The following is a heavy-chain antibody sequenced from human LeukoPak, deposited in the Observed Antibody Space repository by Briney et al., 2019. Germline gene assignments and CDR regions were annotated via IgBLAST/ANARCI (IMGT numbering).Heavy chain of an antibody. CDR3: ATGPEPAAMVFDF. CDR1: GFTFSGSA. V-gene: IGHV3-73*01. Sequence: GGSLRLSCAASGFTFSGSALHWVRQASGKGLEWVGRIRSTANGYATAYAASVKGRFTISRDDSKNTAYLQMDSLKTEDTAVYYCATGPEPAAMVFDFWGQGTLVTVSS. CDR2: IRSTANGYAT. D-gene: IGHD2-2*01. J-gene: IGHJ4*02.